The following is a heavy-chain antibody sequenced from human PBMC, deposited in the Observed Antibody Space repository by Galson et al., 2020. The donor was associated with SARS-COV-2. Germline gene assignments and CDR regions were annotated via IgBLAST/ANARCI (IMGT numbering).Heavy chain of an antibody. CDR3: ARARGYYDILTGQEYYFDY. CDR2: ISSSSSTI. J-gene: IGHJ4*02. D-gene: IGHD3-9*01. V-gene: IGHV3-48*01. Sequence: GGSLRLSCAASGFTFSSYSMNWVRQAPGKGLEWVSYISSSSSTIYYADSVKGRFTISRDNAKNSLYLQMNSLRAEDTAVYYCARARGYYDILTGQEYYFDYWGQGTLVTVSS. CDR1: GFTFSSYS.